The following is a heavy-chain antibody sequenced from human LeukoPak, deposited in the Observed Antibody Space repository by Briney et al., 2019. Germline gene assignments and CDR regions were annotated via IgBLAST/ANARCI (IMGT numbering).Heavy chain of an antibody. CDR2: IFYGGSA. V-gene: IGHV4-59*08. CDR3: ARHLVSSGYDAFDI. Sequence: PSETLSLTCTVSGGSISSYYWSWIRQPPGKGLEWIGYIFYGGSANYNPSLKSRVTISVDTSKKQFSLKLSSVAAADTAVYYCARHLVSSGYDAFDIWGQGTVVTVSS. J-gene: IGHJ3*02. D-gene: IGHD3-22*01. CDR1: GGSISSYY.